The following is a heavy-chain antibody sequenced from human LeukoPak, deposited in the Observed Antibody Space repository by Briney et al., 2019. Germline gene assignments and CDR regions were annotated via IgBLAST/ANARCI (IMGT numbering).Heavy chain of an antibody. CDR3: ARDGVYYGSYDY. D-gene: IGHD3-10*01. J-gene: IGHJ4*02. V-gene: IGHV4-4*07. CDR1: AGSISNYY. CDR2: IYTSGST. Sequence: SETLSLTCTVSAGSISNYYWSWIRQPAGKGLEWIGRIYTSGSTNYNPSLKGRVTISVDTSKNQFSLKLSSVTAADTAVYYCARDGVYYGSYDYWGQGTLVTVSS.